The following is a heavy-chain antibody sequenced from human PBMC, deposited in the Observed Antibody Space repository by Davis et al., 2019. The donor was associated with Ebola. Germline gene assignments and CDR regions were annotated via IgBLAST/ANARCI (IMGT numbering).Heavy chain of an antibody. V-gene: IGHV1-69*13. CDR3: ATPARVGATYHYGMDV. CDR2: IIPIFGTA. CDR1: GGTFSSYA. D-gene: IGHD1-26*01. Sequence: AASVKVSCKASGGTFSSYAISWVRQAPGQGLEWMGGIIPIFGTANYAQKFQGRVTITADESTGTAYMGLSSLRSEDTAVYYCATPARVGATYHYGMDVWGQGTTVTVSS. J-gene: IGHJ6*02.